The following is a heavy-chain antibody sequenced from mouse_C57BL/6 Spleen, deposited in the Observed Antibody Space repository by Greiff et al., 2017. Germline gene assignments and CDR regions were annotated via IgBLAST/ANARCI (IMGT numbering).Heavy chain of an antibody. CDR3: ARGQGDGNWYFDV. CDR1: GFSLTSYG. Sequence: QVQLQQSGPGLVQPSQSLSITCTVSGFSLTSYGVHWVRQSPGKGLEWLGVIWSGGSTDYNAAFISRLSISKDNSNSQFFFKMNSLKADDTAIYYCARGQGDGNWYFDVWGTGTTVTVSS. CDR2: IWSGGST. J-gene: IGHJ1*03. D-gene: IGHD2-1*01. V-gene: IGHV2-2*01.